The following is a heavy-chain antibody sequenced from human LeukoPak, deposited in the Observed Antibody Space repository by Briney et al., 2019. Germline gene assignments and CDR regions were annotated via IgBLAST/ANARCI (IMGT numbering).Heavy chain of an antibody. Sequence: ASVKVSCTASGYTFTGYYMHWVRQAPGQGLEWMGWINPNSGGTNYAQKFQGMVTMTRDTSISTAYMELSRLRSDDTAVYYCARDIGYSYGYPNNYFDYWGQGTLVTVSS. CDR1: GYTFTGYY. CDR3: ARDIGYSYGYPNNYFDY. J-gene: IGHJ4*02. D-gene: IGHD5-18*01. V-gene: IGHV1-2*02. CDR2: INPNSGGT.